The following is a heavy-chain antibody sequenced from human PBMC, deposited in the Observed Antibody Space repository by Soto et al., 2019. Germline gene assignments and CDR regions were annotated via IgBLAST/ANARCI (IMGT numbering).Heavy chain of an antibody. CDR2: IHYTGGT. V-gene: IGHV4-31*03. D-gene: IGHD1-1*01. Sequence: QVQLQESGPGLVKPSETLSLTCTVSGGSVSSGAFYWSWIRQHPGKGLEWIGYIHYTGGTYYNPSLTSRITMSLDASRSPFSLKLTSVTAADTAVYYCAREGAGTIDFPTSPYYFYHMDVWGRGTTVTVSS. CDR1: GGSVSSGAFY. J-gene: IGHJ6*03. CDR3: AREGAGTIDFPTSPYYFYHMDV.